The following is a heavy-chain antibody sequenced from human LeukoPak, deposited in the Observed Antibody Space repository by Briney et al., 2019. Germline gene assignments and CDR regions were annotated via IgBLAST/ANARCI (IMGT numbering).Heavy chain of an antibody. CDR3: ARDYCSSTSCYIIPGIDDAFDI. J-gene: IGHJ3*02. V-gene: IGHV1-18*01. CDR1: GYTFTSYG. D-gene: IGHD2-2*02. Sequence: ASVKVSCKASGYTFTSYGISWVRQAPGQGLEWMGLISAYNGNTNYAQKLQGRVTMTTDTSTSTAYMELRSLRSDDTAVYYCARDYCSSTSCYIIPGIDDAFDIWGQGTMVTVSS. CDR2: ISAYNGNT.